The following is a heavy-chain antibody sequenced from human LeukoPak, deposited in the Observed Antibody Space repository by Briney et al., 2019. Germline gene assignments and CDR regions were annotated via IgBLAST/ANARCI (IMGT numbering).Heavy chain of an antibody. CDR1: GFTFSRYA. Sequence: GGSLRLSCAASGFTFSRYAMHWVRQAPGKGLEWVAVISYDGYNKYYADSVKGRFTISRDNSKNTLYLQMNSLRAEDTAVYYCAREDRGYCYFDYWGQGTLVTVSS. CDR3: AREDRGYCYFDY. D-gene: IGHD3-10*01. CDR2: ISYDGYNK. J-gene: IGHJ4*02. V-gene: IGHV3-30-3*01.